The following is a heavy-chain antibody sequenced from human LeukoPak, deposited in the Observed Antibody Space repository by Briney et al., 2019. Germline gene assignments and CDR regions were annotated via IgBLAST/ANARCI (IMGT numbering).Heavy chain of an antibody. D-gene: IGHD3-10*01. V-gene: IGHV3-21*01. CDR1: GFTFSSYA. CDR2: ISSSSSYI. J-gene: IGHJ4*02. CDR3: ARDEFRRPNDY. Sequence: GGSLRLSCAASGFTFSSYAMSWVRQAPGKGLEWVSSISSSSSYIYYADSVKGRFTISRDNAKNSLYLQMNSLRAEDTAVYYCARDEFRRPNDYWGQGTLVTVSS.